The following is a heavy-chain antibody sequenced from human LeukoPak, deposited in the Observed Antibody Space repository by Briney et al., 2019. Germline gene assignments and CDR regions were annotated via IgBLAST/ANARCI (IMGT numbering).Heavy chain of an antibody. CDR1: GFTFSSYA. CDR2: ISGSGGST. V-gene: IGHV3-23*01. Sequence: GGSLRLSCAASGFTFSSYAMSWVRQAPGKGLEWVSAISGSGGSTYYADSVKGRFTISRDNSKNTLYLQMHSLRAEDTAVYYCARRAYYDSSGYSFGHWGQGTLVTVSS. CDR3: ARRAYYDSSGYSFGH. J-gene: IGHJ4*02. D-gene: IGHD3-22*01.